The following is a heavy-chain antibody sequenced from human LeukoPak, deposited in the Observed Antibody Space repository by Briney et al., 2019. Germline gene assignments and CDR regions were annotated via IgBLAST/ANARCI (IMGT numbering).Heavy chain of an antibody. Sequence: PGGSLRLSCAASGFTVSSNYMSWVRQAPGKGLEWVSAITGSGGNTYYADSVKGRFTISRDNSKNTLYLQMNSLRAEDTAVYYCANREYSGSYWGIDYWGQGTLVTVSS. CDR2: ITGSGGNT. CDR3: ANREYSGSYWGIDY. V-gene: IGHV3-23*01. J-gene: IGHJ4*02. CDR1: GFTVSSNY. D-gene: IGHD1-26*01.